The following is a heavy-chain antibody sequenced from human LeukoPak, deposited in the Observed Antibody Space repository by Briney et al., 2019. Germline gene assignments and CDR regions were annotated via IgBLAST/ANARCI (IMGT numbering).Heavy chain of an antibody. CDR3: ARERDWHDAFDI. CDR1: GGSISTYY. CDR2: IYYSGST. D-gene: IGHD3/OR15-3a*01. J-gene: IGHJ3*02. V-gene: IGHV4-59*01. Sequence: PSETLSLTCTVSGGSISTYYWNWIRQPPGKGLQWIGYIYYSGSTNYNPALKSRVTISVDTSKNQFSLKLSSVTAADTALYYCARERDWHDAFDIWGQGTMVTVSS.